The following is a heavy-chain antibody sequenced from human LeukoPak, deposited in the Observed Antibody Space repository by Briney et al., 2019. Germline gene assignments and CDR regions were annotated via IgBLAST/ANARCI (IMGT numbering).Heavy chain of an antibody. D-gene: IGHD5-24*01. CDR3: ARDGYNSNAFDI. CDR2: INPNSGGT. V-gene: IGHV1-2*06. J-gene: IGHJ3*02. Sequence: ASVKVSCKASGYTFTGYYMHWMRQAPGQGLEWMGRINPNSGGTNYAQKFQGRVTMTRDTSISTAYMELSRLRSDDTAVYYCARDGYNSNAFDIWGQGTMVTVSS. CDR1: GYTFTGYY.